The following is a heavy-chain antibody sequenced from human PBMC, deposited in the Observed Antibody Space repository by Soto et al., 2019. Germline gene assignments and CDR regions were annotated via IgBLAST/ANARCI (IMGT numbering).Heavy chain of an antibody. CDR1: GDSISSYY. D-gene: IGHD6-19*01. CDR3: ARLGVAGKDH. CDR2: IHTSGNT. J-gene: IGHJ4*02. Sequence: SETLSLTCSVSGDSISSYYGSWIRQPAGKGLEWIGRIHTSGNTNYNPSLKSRVTMSVDMSENQFSLKLTSVTAADTAVYYCARLGVAGKDHWGQGTLVTAPQ. V-gene: IGHV4-4*07.